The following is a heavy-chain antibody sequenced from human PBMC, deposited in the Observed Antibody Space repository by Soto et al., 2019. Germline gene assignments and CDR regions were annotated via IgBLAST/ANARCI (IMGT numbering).Heavy chain of an antibody. Sequence: SETLSLTCAVYGGSFSGYYWSWIRQPPGKGLEWIGEINHSGSTNYNPSLKSRVTISRDNAKNSLYLQMNSLRPEDTAFYFCAKDNGGVWSVPRGGSYAYYGMDVWGQGTTVTVSS. CDR3: AKDNGGVWSVPRGGSYAYYGMDV. CDR2: INHSGST. CDR1: GGSFSGYY. J-gene: IGHJ6*02. D-gene: IGHD3-3*01. V-gene: IGHV4-34*01.